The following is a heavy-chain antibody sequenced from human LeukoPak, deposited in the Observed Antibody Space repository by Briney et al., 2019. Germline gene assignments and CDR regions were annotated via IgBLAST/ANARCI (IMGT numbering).Heavy chain of an antibody. CDR3: ARDLTSYYYDNNGAFDF. Sequence: SVKVSCKASGGTFSSYAINWVRQAPGQGLEWMGRIIPILDTPNYAQKFQGRVTITADKSTSTAYMELSSLRSEDAAVYYCARDLTSYYYDNNGAFDFWGQGTLVTVSS. CDR1: GGTFSSYA. D-gene: IGHD3-22*01. CDR2: IIPILDTP. J-gene: IGHJ4*02. V-gene: IGHV1-69*04.